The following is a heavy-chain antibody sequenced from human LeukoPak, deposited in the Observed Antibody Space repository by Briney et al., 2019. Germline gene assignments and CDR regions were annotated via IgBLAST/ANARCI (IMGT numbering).Heavy chain of an antibody. D-gene: IGHD4-17*01. J-gene: IGHJ4*02. CDR1: GGSISSYY. Sequence: RPSETLSLTCTVSGGSISSYYWSWIRQPPGKGLEWIGFIYYTGSTNYNPSLKSRVTISIDTSKNQFSLKLNSVTAADTAVYYCARDAYGDFDYWGQGTLVTFSS. V-gene: IGHV4-59*01. CDR3: ARDAYGDFDY. CDR2: IYYTGST.